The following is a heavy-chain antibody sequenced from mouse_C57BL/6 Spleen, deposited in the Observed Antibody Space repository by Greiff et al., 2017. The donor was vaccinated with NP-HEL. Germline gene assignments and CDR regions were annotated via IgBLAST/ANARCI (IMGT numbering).Heavy chain of an antibody. V-gene: IGHV1-82*01. Sequence: QVQLQQSGPELVKPGASVKISCKASGYAFSSSWMNWVKQRPGKGLEWIGRIYPGDGDTNYNGKFKGKATLTADKSSSTAYMQLSSLTSEDSAVYFCARRDYYGSSYASFAYWGQGTLVTVSA. D-gene: IGHD1-1*01. J-gene: IGHJ3*01. CDR3: ARRDYYGSSYASFAY. CDR2: IYPGDGDT. CDR1: GYAFSSSW.